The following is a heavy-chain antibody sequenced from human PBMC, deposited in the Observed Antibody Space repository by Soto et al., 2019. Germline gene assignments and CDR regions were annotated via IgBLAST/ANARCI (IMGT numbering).Heavy chain of an antibody. CDR1: GFTFSRYA. Sequence: EVQLLESGGGLAQPGGSLRLSCAASGFTFSRYAMSWVRHAPGKGLEWVSGISGSGGNTHYVDSVKGRFTISRDNSKNTLYLQMISLRAEDTAVYYCAGCVAARRAIIVLRWGHFDYWGQGTLVTVSS. J-gene: IGHJ4*02. V-gene: IGHV3-23*01. CDR3: AGCVAARRAIIVLRWGHFDY. D-gene: IGHD6-6*01. CDR2: ISGSGGNT.